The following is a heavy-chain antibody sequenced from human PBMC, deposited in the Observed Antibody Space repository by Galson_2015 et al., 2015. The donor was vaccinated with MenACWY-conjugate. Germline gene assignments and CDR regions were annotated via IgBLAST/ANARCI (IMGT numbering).Heavy chain of an antibody. D-gene: IGHD6-25*01. Sequence: QSGAEVKKPGESLKISRKGSGYSFASYWIGWVRQMPGKGLEWMGVIYPGDSDTRYSPSFQGQVTISADKSINTAYLQWSSLKASDTAMYYCGRRGYTSEEFDYWGQGTLVTVSS. V-gene: IGHV5-51*03. CDR1: GYSFASYW. CDR2: IYPGDSDT. J-gene: IGHJ4*02. CDR3: GRRGYTSEEFDY.